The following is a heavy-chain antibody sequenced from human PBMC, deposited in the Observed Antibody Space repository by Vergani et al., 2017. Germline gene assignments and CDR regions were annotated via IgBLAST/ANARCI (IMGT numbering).Heavy chain of an antibody. CDR3: ARAPITMVRGVTNYFDY. V-gene: IGHV4-31*03. CDR1: GGSLSSGGYY. J-gene: IGHJ4*02. D-gene: IGHD3-10*01. CDR2: IYYSGST. Sequence: QVQLQESGPGLVKPSQTLSLTCTVSGGSLSSGGYYWSWIRQHPGKGLEWIGYIYYSGSTYYNPSLKSRVTISVDTSKNQFSLKLSSVTAADTAVYYCARAPITMVRGVTNYFDYWGQGTLVTVSS.